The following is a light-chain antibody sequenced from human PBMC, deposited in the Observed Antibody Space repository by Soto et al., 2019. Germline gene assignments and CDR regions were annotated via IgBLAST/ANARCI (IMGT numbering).Light chain of an antibody. V-gene: IGKV3-15*01. CDR1: QSVTST. CDR2: DAS. J-gene: IGKJ3*01. Sequence: EIVMTQSPATVSVSPGERATLSCRASQSVTSTLAWYQQKPGQTPRLLIYDASTRATGIPARFSGSGSGTEFTLTISGLQSEDFAVYYCQQYNDWPPGTFGPGTKVDIK. CDR3: QQYNDWPPGT.